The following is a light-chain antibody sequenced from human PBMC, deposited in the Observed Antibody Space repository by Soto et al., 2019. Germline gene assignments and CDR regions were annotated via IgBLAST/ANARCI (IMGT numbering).Light chain of an antibody. Sequence: EIVLTQSPGTLSLSPGERATLSCRASQSVSSSYLAWYQQKPGQAPRLLIYGASSRATGIQDRFSGSGSGTDFTLTISRLEPEDCAVYYCHQYDSSPLTLGGGTKVEIK. CDR1: QSVSSSY. V-gene: IGKV3-20*01. J-gene: IGKJ4*01. CDR2: GAS. CDR3: HQYDSSPLT.